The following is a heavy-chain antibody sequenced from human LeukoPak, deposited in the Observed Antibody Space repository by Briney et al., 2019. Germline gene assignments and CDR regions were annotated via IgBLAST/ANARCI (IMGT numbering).Heavy chain of an antibody. Sequence: GESLKISCKGSGYSFTSYWINWVRQMPGKGLEWMGRIDPTESYTDYSPSFQGRVTISADKSINTAYLQWSSLEASDTAMYYCARGPLSTSSLTYWGQGTLVTVSS. J-gene: IGHJ4*02. D-gene: IGHD6-6*01. CDR2: IDPTESYT. V-gene: IGHV5-10-1*01. CDR3: ARGPLSTSSLTY. CDR1: GYSFTSYW.